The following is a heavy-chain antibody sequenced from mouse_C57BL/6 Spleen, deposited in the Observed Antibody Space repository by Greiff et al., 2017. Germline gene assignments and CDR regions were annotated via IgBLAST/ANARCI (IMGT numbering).Heavy chain of an antibody. CDR1: GYAFSSSW. CDR2: IYPGSGST. CDR3: ARGDYDGGDY. J-gene: IGHJ2*01. Sequence: QVQLKQSGPELVKPGASVKISCKASGYAFSSSWMNWVKQRPGQGLEWIGDIYPGSGSTNYNEKFKSKATLTVDTSSSTAYMQLSSLTSEDSAVYYCARGDYDGGDYWGQGTTLTVSS. D-gene: IGHD2-4*01. V-gene: IGHV1-55*01.